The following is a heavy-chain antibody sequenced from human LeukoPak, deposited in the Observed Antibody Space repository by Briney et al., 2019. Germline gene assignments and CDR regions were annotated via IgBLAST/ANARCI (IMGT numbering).Heavy chain of an antibody. D-gene: IGHD5/OR15-5a*01. J-gene: IGHJ6*04. CDR2: IYYSGST. CDR1: GGSISSGDYY. V-gene: IGHV4-30-4*01. CDR3: ARDFVRFASTGHYYYGMDV. Sequence: PSETLSLTCTVSGGSISSGDYYWSRIRQPPGKGLGWIGYIYYSGSTYYNPSLKSRVTISVDTSKNQFSLKLSSVTAADTAVYYCARDFVRFASTGHYYYGMDVWGKGTTVTVSS.